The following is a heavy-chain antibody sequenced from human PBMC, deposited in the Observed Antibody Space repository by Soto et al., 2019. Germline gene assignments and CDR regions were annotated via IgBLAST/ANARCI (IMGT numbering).Heavy chain of an antibody. CDR1: GFTFRNYA. Sequence: GGSLRLSCAASGFTFRNYAMNWVRQAPGKGLEWVSSISGGGDSRKYVDSVKGRFTISRDNAKNSLYLEMNSLRAEDTAVYYCARESEDLTSNFDYWGQGTLVTVSS. V-gene: IGHV3-21*06. CDR2: ISGGGDSR. CDR3: ARESEDLTSNFDY. J-gene: IGHJ4*02.